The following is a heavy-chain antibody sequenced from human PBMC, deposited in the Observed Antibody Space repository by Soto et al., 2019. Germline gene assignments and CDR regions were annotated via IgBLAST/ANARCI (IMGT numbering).Heavy chain of an antibody. D-gene: IGHD6-6*01. CDR2: IYYSGST. Sequence: KPSETLSLTCTVSGGSISSSSYYWGWIRQPPGKGLEWIGSIYYSGSTYYNPSLKSRVTISVDTSKNQFSLKLSSVTAADTAVYYCARHASSSPRYYYYYGMDVWGQGTTVTVSS. J-gene: IGHJ6*02. CDR1: GGSISSSSYY. V-gene: IGHV4-39*01. CDR3: ARHASSSPRYYYYYGMDV.